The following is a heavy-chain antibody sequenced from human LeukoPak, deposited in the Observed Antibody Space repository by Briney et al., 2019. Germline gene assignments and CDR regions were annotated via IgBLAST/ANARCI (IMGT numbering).Heavy chain of an antibody. CDR3: AKDLGYDYVWGEGNLYDS. CDR2: ISGRGRKT. J-gene: IGHJ1*01. V-gene: IGHV3-23*01. Sequence: GGTLRLSCEGSGFTFSSYGMSWVRQAPGKGLEWVSVISGRGRKTDYADSVKGRFTISRDNSKNTLYLQLNSLRVEDTAVYYCAKDLGYDYVWGEGNLYDSWGQGTLVTVSS. CDR1: GFTFSSYG. D-gene: IGHD3-16*01.